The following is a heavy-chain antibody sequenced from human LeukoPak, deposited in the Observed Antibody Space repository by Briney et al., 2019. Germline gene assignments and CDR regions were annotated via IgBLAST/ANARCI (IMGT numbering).Heavy chain of an antibody. CDR3: ARDRNTDFWSGYYTNYFDY. CDR1: GFTFSTYW. V-gene: IGHV3-7*01. D-gene: IGHD3-3*01. J-gene: IGHJ4*02. Sequence: GGSLRLSCAASGFTFSTYWMTWVRQAPGKGLEWVANIKQDGSEKYYVGSVKGRFTISRDNANKSLYLQMNSLRAEDTAVYYCARDRNTDFWSGYYTNYFDYWGQGTLVTVSS. CDR2: IKQDGSEK.